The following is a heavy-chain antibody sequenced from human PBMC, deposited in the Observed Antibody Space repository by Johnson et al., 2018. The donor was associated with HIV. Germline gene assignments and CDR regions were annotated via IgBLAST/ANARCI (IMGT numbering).Heavy chain of an antibody. J-gene: IGHJ3*02. CDR1: GFIFDDYD. Sequence: EVQLVESGGGVVQTGRSLRLSCAGSGFIFDDYDMTWVRQAPGKGLEWVSVIYSGGSTYYADSVKGRFTISRDNSKNTLYLQMNSLRAEDTAVYYCARDASYYGSANDAFDIWGQGTMVTVSS. CDR3: ARDASYYGSANDAFDI. D-gene: IGHD3-10*01. CDR2: IYSGGST. V-gene: IGHV3-66*01.